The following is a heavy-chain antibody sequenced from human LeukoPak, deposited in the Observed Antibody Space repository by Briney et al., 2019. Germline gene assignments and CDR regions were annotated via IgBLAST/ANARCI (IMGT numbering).Heavy chain of an antibody. J-gene: IGHJ4*02. V-gene: IGHV4-30-4*01. D-gene: IGHD3-10*01. Sequence: PSETLSLTCIDSGGSISSGDYYRSWIRQPPGKGLEWIMYIYYSWSTFYNPSLRSRISISIDTSKNQFSLKLSSVTAADTAGYYCARGGLLWFGELLAAFDDWGQGTLVTVSS. CDR1: GGSISSGDYY. CDR3: ARGGLLWFGELLAAFDD. CDR2: IYYSWST.